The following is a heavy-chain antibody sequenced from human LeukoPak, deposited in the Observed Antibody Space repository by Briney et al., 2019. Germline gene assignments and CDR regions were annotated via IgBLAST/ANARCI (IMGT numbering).Heavy chain of an antibody. Sequence: SETLSLTCAVYGGSFSGYYWSWIRQPPGKGLEWIGEINHSGSTNYNPSLKSRVTISVDTSKNQFSLKLSSVTAADTAVYYCASRRVAGHGFKRTRFWFDPWGQGTLVTVSS. D-gene: IGHD2-15*01. CDR2: INHSGST. J-gene: IGHJ5*02. CDR1: GGSFSGYY. CDR3: ASRRVAGHGFKRTRFWFDP. V-gene: IGHV4-34*01.